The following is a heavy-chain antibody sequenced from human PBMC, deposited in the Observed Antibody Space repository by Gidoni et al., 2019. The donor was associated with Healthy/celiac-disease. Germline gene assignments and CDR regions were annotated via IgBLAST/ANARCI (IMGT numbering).Heavy chain of an antibody. D-gene: IGHD2-2*01. CDR1: GGSISSGGYY. Sequence: QVQLQESGPGLVKPSQTLSLTCTVSGGSISSGGYYWSWIRQHPGKGLEWIGYIYYSGSTYYNPSLKSRVTISVDTSKNQFSLKLSTVTAADTAVYYCARDRVYSSTQAFDIWGQGTMVTVSS. CDR2: IYYSGST. CDR3: ARDRVYSSTQAFDI. V-gene: IGHV4-31*03. J-gene: IGHJ3*02.